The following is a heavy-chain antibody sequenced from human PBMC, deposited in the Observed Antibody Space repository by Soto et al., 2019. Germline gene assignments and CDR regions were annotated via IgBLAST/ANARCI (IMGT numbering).Heavy chain of an antibody. CDR2: IYHSGSA. CDR1: GESISTDHW. J-gene: IGHJ4*02. V-gene: IGHV4-4*02. CDR3: ASAIWDY. Sequence: QVQLQESGPGLVKPSGTLSVTCAVSGESISTDHWWSWVRQPPGKGLEWIGEIYHSGSANYNPSLKSRVTISGDKSKNQFSLKLSSVTAADTAVYYCASAIWDYWGQGTLVTVAS. D-gene: IGHD2-21*01.